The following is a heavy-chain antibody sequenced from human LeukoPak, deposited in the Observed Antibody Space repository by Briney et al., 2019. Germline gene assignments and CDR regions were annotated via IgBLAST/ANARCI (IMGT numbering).Heavy chain of an antibody. CDR3: ARDGHYDILTGYFQD. CDR1: GFTFTDFY. Sequence: GGSLRLSCAASGFTFTDFYMSWIRKAPGKGLEWVSYITNSGTTIYYADSVKGRFTISRDNAKNSLYLQMNSLRAEDTAVYYCARDGHYDILTGYFQDWGQGTLVTVSS. J-gene: IGHJ1*01. D-gene: IGHD3-9*01. CDR2: ITNSGTTI. V-gene: IGHV3-11*01.